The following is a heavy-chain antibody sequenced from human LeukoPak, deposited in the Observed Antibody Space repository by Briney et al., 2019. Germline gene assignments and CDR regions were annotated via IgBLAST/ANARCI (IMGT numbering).Heavy chain of an antibody. CDR3: ATTSITIFGVVIGFDY. J-gene: IGHJ4*02. V-gene: IGHV3-30*02. CDR2: IRCNGSNK. D-gene: IGHD3-3*01. Sequence: GGSLRLSCAASGFTFSSYGMHWVRQAPGKGLEWVAFIRCNGSNKYYADSVKGRFTISRDNSKNTLYLQMNSLRAEDTAVYYCATTSITIFGVVIGFDYWGQGTLVTVSS. CDR1: GFTFSSYG.